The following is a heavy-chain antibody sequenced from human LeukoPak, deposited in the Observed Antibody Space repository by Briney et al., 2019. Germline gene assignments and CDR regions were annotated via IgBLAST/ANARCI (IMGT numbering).Heavy chain of an antibody. J-gene: IGHJ4*02. Sequence: SETLSLTCPVYGGSFSGYYWSWIRQPPGKGLEWIGEINHSGSTNYNPSLKSRVTISVDTSKNQFSLKLSSVTAADTAVYYCARARFWGRPGIAVAGTKRGNFDYWGQGTLVTASS. V-gene: IGHV4-34*01. CDR3: ARARFWGRPGIAVAGTKRGNFDY. D-gene: IGHD6-19*01. CDR2: INHSGST. CDR1: GGSFSGYY.